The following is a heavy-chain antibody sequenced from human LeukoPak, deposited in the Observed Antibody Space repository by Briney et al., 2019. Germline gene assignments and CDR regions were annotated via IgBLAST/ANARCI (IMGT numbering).Heavy chain of an antibody. Sequence: ASVKLSCKASGYTFTSHALHWVRQAPGESLEWMAWINGATGNTEYSQKFQARVTITRDTSTSTAYMELSSLRSDDTAVYYCARGYSSGWYFDPWGQGTLVTVSS. CDR2: INGATGNT. CDR3: ARGYSSGWYFDP. J-gene: IGHJ5*02. CDR1: GYTFTSHA. D-gene: IGHD6-19*01. V-gene: IGHV1-3*01.